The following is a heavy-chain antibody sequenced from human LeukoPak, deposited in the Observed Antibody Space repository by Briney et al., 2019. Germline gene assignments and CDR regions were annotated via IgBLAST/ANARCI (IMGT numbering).Heavy chain of an antibody. V-gene: IGHV3-53*01. CDR2: IYIGGST. D-gene: IGHD2-8*01. Sequence: PGGSLRLSCAASGFTVSSNYTSWVRQAPGKGLEWVSFIYIGGSTYYADSAKGRFTISRDNSKNTLYLQMNSLRAEDTALYYCAKDQQHCTIGVCHRAFDYWGQGTLVTVSS. CDR1: GFTVSSNY. J-gene: IGHJ4*02. CDR3: AKDQQHCTIGVCHRAFDY.